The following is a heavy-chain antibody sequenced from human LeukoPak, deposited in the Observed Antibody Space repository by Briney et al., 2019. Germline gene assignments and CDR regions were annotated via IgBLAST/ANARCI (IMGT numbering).Heavy chain of an antibody. D-gene: IGHD2-2*01. Sequence: SQTLSLTCAISGDSVSSNSVTWNWIKQSPSRDLEWLGRTYYRSTWYNDYAVSVRGRITVNTDTSKNQFSLHLNSATPEDTAVYYCARRLTQYDCFDPWGQGILVTVSS. CDR3: ARRLTQYDCFDP. V-gene: IGHV6-1*01. CDR2: TYYRSTWYN. CDR1: GDSVSSNSVT. J-gene: IGHJ5*02.